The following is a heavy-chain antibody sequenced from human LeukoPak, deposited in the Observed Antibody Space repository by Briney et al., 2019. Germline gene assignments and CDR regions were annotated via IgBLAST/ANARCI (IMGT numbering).Heavy chain of an antibody. J-gene: IGHJ4*02. CDR2: ISGSGDNT. CDR1: GFTFSSYA. V-gene: IGHV3-23*01. Sequence: PGGSLRLSCAASGFTFSSYAMSWVRQAPGKGLEWVSGISGSGDNTYYADSVKGRFTISRDNSKNTLHVQMNSLRAEDTAVYYCAEGEAPYYYDSSGYFVYFDYWGQGTLVTVSS. D-gene: IGHD3-22*01. CDR3: AEGEAPYYYDSSGYFVYFDY.